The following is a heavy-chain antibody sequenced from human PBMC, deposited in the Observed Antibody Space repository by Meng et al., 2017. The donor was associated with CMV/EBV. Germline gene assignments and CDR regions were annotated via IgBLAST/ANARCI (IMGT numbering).Heavy chain of an antibody. V-gene: IGHV3-74*01. CDR2: TNTDARDT. J-gene: IGHJ4*02. CDR1: GFTFSRSW. Sequence: CEASGFTFSRSWMHWVRQGPGKGLVWVARTNTDARDTKYADSVKGRFTISRDNAKNTLYLEVNSLRAEDTAVYYCARWSGDWHAIDFWGQGTLVTVSS. D-gene: IGHD2-21*02. CDR3: ARWSGDWHAIDF.